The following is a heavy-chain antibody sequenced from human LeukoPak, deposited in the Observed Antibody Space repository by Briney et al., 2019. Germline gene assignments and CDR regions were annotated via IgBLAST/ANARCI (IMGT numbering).Heavy chain of an antibody. V-gene: IGHV3-30*02. CDR2: IRYDGSNK. CDR3: AKDLGYYPNVGFDY. CDR1: GFIFSSYG. J-gene: IGHJ4*02. D-gene: IGHD3-22*01. Sequence: GGSLRLSCAASGFIFSSYGMHWVRQAPGKGLEWVAFIRYDGSNKYYADSVKGRFTISRDNSKNTLYLQMNSLRAEDTAVYYCAKDLGYYPNVGFDYWGQGTLVTVSS.